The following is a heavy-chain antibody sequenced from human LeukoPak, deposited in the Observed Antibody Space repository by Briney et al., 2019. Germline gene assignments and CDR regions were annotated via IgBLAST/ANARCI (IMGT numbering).Heavy chain of an antibody. Sequence: PGGSLRLSCAASGFTFSSYAMSWVRQAPGKGLEWVSAISGSGGSTYYADSVKGRFTISRDNSKNTLYLQMNSLRAEDTAVYYCARVSVGSGVLGYWGQGTLVTVSS. D-gene: IGHD3-10*01. J-gene: IGHJ4*02. CDR1: GFTFSSYA. V-gene: IGHV3-23*01. CDR2: ISGSGGST. CDR3: ARVSVGSGVLGY.